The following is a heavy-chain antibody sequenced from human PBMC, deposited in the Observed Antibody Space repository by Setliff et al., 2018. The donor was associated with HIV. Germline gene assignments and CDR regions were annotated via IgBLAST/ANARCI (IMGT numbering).Heavy chain of an antibody. V-gene: IGHV4-39*01. CDR3: ARFAEISGDSSGYFGWFDP. D-gene: IGHD3-22*01. CDR2: FYYNGDS. Sequence: SETLSLTCSVSGVSLKKSGYFWGWIRQSPGKSLEWIGTFYYNGDSRYNPSLKSRVTISVDTSKSQFSLKLSSVTAADTAVYYCARFAEISGDSSGYFGWFDPWGQGTLVTVSS. J-gene: IGHJ5*02. CDR1: GVSLKKSGYF.